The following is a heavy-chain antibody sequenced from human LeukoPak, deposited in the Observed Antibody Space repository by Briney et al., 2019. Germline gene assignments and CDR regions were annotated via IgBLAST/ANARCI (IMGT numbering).Heavy chain of an antibody. Sequence: SETLSLTCTVSGGSISSYYWSWIRQPPGKGLEWIGYIYYSGSTNYNPSLKSRVTISVDTSKNQFSLKLSSVTAADTAVYYCARSRVAGSIVGATGVDFDYWGQGTLVTVSS. CDR2: IYYSGST. J-gene: IGHJ4*02. CDR1: GGSISSYY. D-gene: IGHD1-26*01. CDR3: ARSRVAGSIVGATGVDFDY. V-gene: IGHV4-59*01.